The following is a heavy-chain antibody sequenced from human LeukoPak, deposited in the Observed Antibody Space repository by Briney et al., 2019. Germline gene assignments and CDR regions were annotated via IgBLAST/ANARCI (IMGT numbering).Heavy chain of an antibody. V-gene: IGHV1-69*01. Sequence: SVKVSCKAPGGTFSSYAISWVRQAPGQGLEWMGGIIPIFGTANYAQKFQGRVTITADESTSTAYMELSSLRSEHTAVYYCARGLRWSHDAFDIWGQGTMVTVSS. CDR2: IIPIFGTA. D-gene: IGHD4-23*01. J-gene: IGHJ3*02. CDR1: GGTFSSYA. CDR3: ARGLRWSHDAFDI.